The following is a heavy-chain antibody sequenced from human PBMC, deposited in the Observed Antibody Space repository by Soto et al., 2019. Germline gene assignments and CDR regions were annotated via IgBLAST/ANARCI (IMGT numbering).Heavy chain of an antibody. CDR2: ISSGSSSK. J-gene: IGHJ5*02. CDR1: GFTFSSYG. CDR3: ARDAYSTLKTFDP. V-gene: IGHV3-48*01. D-gene: IGHD2-2*01. Sequence: DVPLVESGGGLGQPGGSLRLSCAASGFTFSSYGMTWVRQAPGKGLEWVSYISSGSSSKYYADSVKGRFTISRDNAKDSLYLEMNSLRGEDTAVYYCARDAYSTLKTFDPWGQGTLVTVSS.